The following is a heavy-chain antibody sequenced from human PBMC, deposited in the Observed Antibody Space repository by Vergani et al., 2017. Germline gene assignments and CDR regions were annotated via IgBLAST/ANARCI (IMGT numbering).Heavy chain of an antibody. D-gene: IGHD3-3*01. CDR3: ARDREYDFWSGYETEYWYFDL. J-gene: IGHJ2*01. CDR2: IYYSGST. Sequence: QVQLQQWGAGLLKSSETLSLTCAVYGGSFSGYYWSWIRQPPGKGLEWIGYIYYSGSTYYNPSLKSRVTISVDTSKNQFSLKLSSVTAADTAVYYCARDREYDFWSGYETEYWYFDLWGRGTLVTVSS. V-gene: IGHV4-34*01. CDR1: GGSFSGYY.